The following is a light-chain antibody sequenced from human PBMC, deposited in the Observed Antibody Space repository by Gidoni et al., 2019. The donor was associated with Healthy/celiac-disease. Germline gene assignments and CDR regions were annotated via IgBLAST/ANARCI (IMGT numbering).Light chain of an antibody. CDR3: QQYGSSL. CDR2: GAS. J-gene: IGKJ4*01. Sequence: IVLTQSPGALSLPPGERATLSCRASQSVSSSYLAWYQQKPGQAPRLLIYGASSRATGIPDFTLTISRLEPEDFAVYYCQQYGSSLFGGGTKVEIK. CDR1: QSVSSSY. V-gene: IGKV3-20*01.